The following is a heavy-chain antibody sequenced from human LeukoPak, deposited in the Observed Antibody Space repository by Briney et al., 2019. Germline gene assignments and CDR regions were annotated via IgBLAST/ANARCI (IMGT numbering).Heavy chain of an antibody. CDR2: ISFSVNTK. J-gene: IGHJ3*02. CDR3: ARGIVYGSGSSGAFDI. CDR1: GFTFSDYS. D-gene: IGHD3-10*01. Sequence: GGSLRLSCAASGFTFSDYSMNWVRQAPGKGLEWVSYISFSVNTKYYGDSVKGRFTISRDNAKNSLYLHMDSLRAEDTAVYYCARGIVYGSGSSGAFDIWGQGTMVTVSS. V-gene: IGHV3-48*04.